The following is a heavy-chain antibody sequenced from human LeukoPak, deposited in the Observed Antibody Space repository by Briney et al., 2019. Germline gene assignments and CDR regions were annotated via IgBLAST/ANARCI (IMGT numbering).Heavy chain of an antibody. CDR2: ISGSGGNT. CDR1: GFAFSSYT. D-gene: IGHD1-26*01. CDR3: ATKTSGSYGYFDY. J-gene: IGHJ4*02. Sequence: EGSLRLPCAASGFAFSSYTMTWVRQAPGKGLEWVSGISGSGGNTYHADSVKGRFTISRDNSKNTLFLQMNSLRAEDTAVYYCATKTSGSYGYFDYWGQGTLVTVSS. V-gene: IGHV3-23*01.